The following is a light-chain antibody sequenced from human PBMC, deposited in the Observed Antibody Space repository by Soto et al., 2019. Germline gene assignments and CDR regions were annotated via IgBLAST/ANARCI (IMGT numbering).Light chain of an antibody. J-gene: IGLJ2*01. V-gene: IGLV2-23*02. CDR1: SSDVGSYNL. CDR3: CSFAGSSTLV. Sequence: QSALTQPASVSGSPGQSITISCTGTSSDVGSYNLVSWYQQHPGKAPKLMIYEVSKRPSGVSNRFSGSKSGNTASLTISGLQAEDEADYYCCSFAGSSTLVLGGGTKRTVL. CDR2: EVS.